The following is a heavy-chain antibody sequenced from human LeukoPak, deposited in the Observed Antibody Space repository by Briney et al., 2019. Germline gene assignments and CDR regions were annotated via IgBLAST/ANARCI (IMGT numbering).Heavy chain of an antibody. V-gene: IGHV1-18*01. Sequence: ASVKVSCKASGYTFTSYGICWVRQAPGQGLEWMGWISGNNGSANYAQKFQGRVTMTTDTSTSTAYMELRSLRSDDTAVYYCARSYSSTWYSYYYYMDVWGKGTTVTVSS. CDR2: ISGNNGSA. CDR3: ARSYSSTWYSYYYYMDV. D-gene: IGHD6-13*01. CDR1: GYTFTSYG. J-gene: IGHJ6*03.